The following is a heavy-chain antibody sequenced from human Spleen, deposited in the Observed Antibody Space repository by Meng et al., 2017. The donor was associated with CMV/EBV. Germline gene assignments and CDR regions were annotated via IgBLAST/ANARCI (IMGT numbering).Heavy chain of an antibody. V-gene: IGHV1-8*03. CDR1: GYTVTSYD. J-gene: IGHJ4*02. D-gene: IGHD6-13*01. Sequence: SCKDSGYTVTSYDINWVRQATGQGVEWMGWRNPNSGNTGYAQKFQGRVTITRNTSTSTAYMELSSLRSEDTAVYYCARDPQQLSGFDYWGQGTLVTVSS. CDR2: RNPNSGNT. CDR3: ARDPQQLSGFDY.